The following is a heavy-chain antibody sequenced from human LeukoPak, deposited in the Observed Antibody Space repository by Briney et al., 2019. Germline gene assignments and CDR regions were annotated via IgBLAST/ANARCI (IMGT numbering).Heavy chain of an antibody. V-gene: IGHV3-48*01. Sequence: PGGSLRLSCVASGFTFSSYSMNWVRQAPGKGLEWVSYISSSSSTIYYADSAKGRFTISRDNAKNSLYLQMNSLRVEDTAVYYCARDQGTSGGWPAVGRMGYFDYWGQGTLVTVSS. CDR2: ISSSSSTI. CDR3: ARDQGTSGGWPAVGRMGYFDY. J-gene: IGHJ4*02. CDR1: GFTFSSYS. D-gene: IGHD6-19*01.